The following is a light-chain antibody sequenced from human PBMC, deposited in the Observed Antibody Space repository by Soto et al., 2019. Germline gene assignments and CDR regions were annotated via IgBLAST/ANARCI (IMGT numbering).Light chain of an antibody. J-gene: IGKJ4*01. CDR3: QQYYSTPS. V-gene: IGKV4-1*01. CDR1: QSVLYSSNNKNY. Sequence: DIVMTQSPDSRAVSLGERATINCKSSQSVLYSSNNKNYLAWYQQKPGQPPKLLIYWASTRESGVPDRFSGSGSGTDFTLTISSLQAEDVAVYYCQQYYSTPSFGGGTKVDVK. CDR2: WAS.